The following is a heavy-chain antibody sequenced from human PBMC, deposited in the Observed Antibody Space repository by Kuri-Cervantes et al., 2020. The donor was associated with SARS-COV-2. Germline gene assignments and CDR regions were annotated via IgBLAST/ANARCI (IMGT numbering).Heavy chain of an antibody. Sequence: GESLKISCAASGFTFSSYAMSWVRQAPGKGLEWVSAISGSGGSTYYADSVKGRFTISRDNSKNTLYLQMNSLRAEDTAVYYCARAGARDGYNIEGDAFDIWGQGTMVTVSS. CDR2: ISGSGGST. V-gene: IGHV3-23*01. J-gene: IGHJ3*02. CDR3: ARAGARDGYNIEGDAFDI. CDR1: GFTFSSYA. D-gene: IGHD5-24*01.